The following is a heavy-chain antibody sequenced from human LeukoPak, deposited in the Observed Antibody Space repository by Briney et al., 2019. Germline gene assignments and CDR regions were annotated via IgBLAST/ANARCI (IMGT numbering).Heavy chain of an antibody. CDR3: ARGGSSSWYRYYYYYMDV. CDR1: GFIVSTNY. D-gene: IGHD6-13*01. Sequence: GGSLRLSCAASGFIVSTNYMSWVRQAPGKGLEWVSVIYSGGSTLYADSVRGRFTISRDKSKNTLYLQMNSLRAEDTGVYYCARGGSSSWYRYYYYYMDVWGKGTTVTVSS. V-gene: IGHV3-53*01. J-gene: IGHJ6*03. CDR2: IYSGGST.